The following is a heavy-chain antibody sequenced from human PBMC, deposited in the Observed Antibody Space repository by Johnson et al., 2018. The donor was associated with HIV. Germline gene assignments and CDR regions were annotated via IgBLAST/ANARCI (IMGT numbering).Heavy chain of an antibody. J-gene: IGHJ3*02. Sequence: VQLVESGGGVVQPGRSLRLSCAASGFTFDDYGMSWVRQAPGKGLEWVSGINWHGGSTGDADSVKGRFTISRDNAKNSLYLQRNSLRAEDTAVYYCARDQAGVGATTADAFDIWGQGTMVTVSS. CDR3: ARDQAGVGATTADAFDI. D-gene: IGHD1-26*01. CDR2: INWHGGST. CDR1: GFTFDDYG. V-gene: IGHV3-20*04.